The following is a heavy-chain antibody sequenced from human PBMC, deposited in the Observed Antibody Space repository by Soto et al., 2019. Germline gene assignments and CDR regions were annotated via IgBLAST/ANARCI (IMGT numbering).Heavy chain of an antibody. CDR1: GFTFSTSG. CDR3: AIGTGNFYYAMDV. CDR2: IWYDGSDK. J-gene: IGHJ6*02. V-gene: IGHV3-33*03. D-gene: IGHD1-1*01. Sequence: QVQLVESGGGVVQPGRSLRLSCAASGFTFSTSGMHWVRQASGKGLEWVAVIWYDGSDKFYADSVKGRFTISRDNSKNTLYLQMDSLSAEDTALYYFAIGTGNFYYAMDVWVQGTTVTVSS.